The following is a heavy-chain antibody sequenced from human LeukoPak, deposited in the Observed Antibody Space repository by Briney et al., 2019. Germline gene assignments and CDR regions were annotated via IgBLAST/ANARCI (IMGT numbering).Heavy chain of an antibody. CDR3: TRVLYYDSTGYFGLGY. V-gene: IGHV3-74*01. D-gene: IGHD3-22*01. J-gene: IGHJ4*02. CDR2: INSDGSTT. CDR1: GFTFSNYL. Sequence: GGSLRLSCAASGFTFSNYLIHWVRQAPGKGLVWVSRINSDGSTTNYADSVKGRFTISRDNAKSTVYLQVNSLRAEDTAVYYCTRVLYYDSTGYFGLGYWGQGTLVTVSS.